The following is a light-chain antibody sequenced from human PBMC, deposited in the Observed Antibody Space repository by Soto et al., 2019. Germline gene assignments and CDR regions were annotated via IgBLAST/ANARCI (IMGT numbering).Light chain of an antibody. CDR1: STDFDTYDY. J-gene: IGLJ3*02. CDR2: EVS. CDR3: SSFRTATTSWV. V-gene: IGLV2-14*01. Sequence: QSVLTQPASVSGFPGQSINISCTGSSTDFDTYDYVSWYQQHPGKAPKLVIFEVSNRPSRVPDRFFGSKSGNTASLTISGLQTEDEADYYCSSFRTATTSWVFGGGTKLTVL.